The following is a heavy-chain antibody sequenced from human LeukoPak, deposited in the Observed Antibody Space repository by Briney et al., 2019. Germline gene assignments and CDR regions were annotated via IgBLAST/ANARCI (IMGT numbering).Heavy chain of an antibody. Sequence: GGSLRLSCAASGFIFNNYGLIWVRQAPGKGLEWVSAISNDGGGTQYADFVEGRFTISRDNSKNTLFLQMSSLRAEDTAVYYCAKEGSYYGSGSYSTYWGQGTLVTVSS. CDR2: ISNDGGGT. CDR3: AKEGSYYGSGSYSTY. D-gene: IGHD3-10*01. J-gene: IGHJ4*02. CDR1: GFIFNNYG. V-gene: IGHV3-23*01.